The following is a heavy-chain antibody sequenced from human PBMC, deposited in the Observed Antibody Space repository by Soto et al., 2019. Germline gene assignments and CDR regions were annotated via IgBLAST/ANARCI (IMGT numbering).Heavy chain of an antibody. CDR1: GFTFSTYA. CDR2: ISYDGSNK. V-gene: IGHV3-30-3*01. J-gene: IGHJ4*02. CDR3: ARGAPMGDYYLDY. Sequence: PGGSLRLSCAASGFTFSTYAMHWVRQAPGKGLEWVAVISYDGSNKYYADFVKGRFTISRDNSKNTLYLQMNSLRAEDTAVYYCARGAPMGDYYLDYWGQGTLVTVSS.